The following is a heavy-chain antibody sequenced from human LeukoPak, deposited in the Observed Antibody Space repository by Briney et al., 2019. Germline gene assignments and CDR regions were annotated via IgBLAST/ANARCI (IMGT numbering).Heavy chain of an antibody. Sequence: SETLSLTCTVSGGSMSSFCWTWIRQTSGKGLDWIGHFCSSGTTTYNPALKSRVTMSLDASKNEFSLKLRSVTAADTAMYYCARDPTIAVAGPGYWGQGTLVTVSS. CDR3: ARDPTIAVAGPGY. D-gene: IGHD6-19*01. CDR2: FCSSGTT. J-gene: IGHJ4*02. CDR1: GGSMSSFC. V-gene: IGHV4-59*01.